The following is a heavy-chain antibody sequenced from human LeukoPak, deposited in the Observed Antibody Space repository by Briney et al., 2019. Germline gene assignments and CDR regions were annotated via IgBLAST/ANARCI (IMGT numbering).Heavy chain of an antibody. D-gene: IGHD2-15*01. CDR1: GGSISSGGYY. V-gene: IGHV4-31*03. CDR3: ASFDRALGVAARGWFDP. J-gene: IGHJ5*02. CDR2: IYYSGST. Sequence: SQTLSLTCTVSGGSISSGGYYWSWIRQHPGKGLEWIGYIYYSGSTYYNPSLKSRVTISVDTSKNQFSLKLSSVTAADTAVYYCASFDRALGVAARGWFDPWGQGTLVTVSS.